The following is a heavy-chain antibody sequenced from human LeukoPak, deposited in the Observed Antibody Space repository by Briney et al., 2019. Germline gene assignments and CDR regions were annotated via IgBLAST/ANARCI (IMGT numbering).Heavy chain of an antibody. J-gene: IGHJ6*04. CDR1: GFIFTSFW. CDR2: IKEDGSEK. D-gene: IGHD2-15*01. CDR3: ARDRFGGMDV. Sequence: GSLRLSCEASGFIFTSFWMSWVRQAPGKGLEWVANIKEDGSEKYYVGSVKGRFITSRDDAKRSVHLQMNSLRAEDSAVYYCARDRFGGMDVWGKGTSVTVSS. V-gene: IGHV3-7*01.